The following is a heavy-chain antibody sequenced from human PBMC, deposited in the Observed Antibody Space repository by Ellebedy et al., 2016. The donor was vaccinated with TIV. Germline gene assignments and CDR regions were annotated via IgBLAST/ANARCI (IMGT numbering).Heavy chain of an antibody. J-gene: IGHJ5*02. CDR1: GFTFSSYE. Sequence: GESLKISCAASGFTFSSYEMNWVCQAPGKGLEWVSYISSSGSTIYYADSVKGRFTISRDNAKNSLYLQMNSLRAEDTAVYYCAREMDYGDYNNWFDPWGQGTLVTVSS. CDR2: ISSSGSTI. D-gene: IGHD4-17*01. CDR3: AREMDYGDYNNWFDP. V-gene: IGHV3-48*03.